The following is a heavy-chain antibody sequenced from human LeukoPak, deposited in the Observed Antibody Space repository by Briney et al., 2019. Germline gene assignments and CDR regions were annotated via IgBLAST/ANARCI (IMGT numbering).Heavy chain of an antibody. CDR2: IYTSGST. J-gene: IGHJ3*02. V-gene: IGHV4-61*02. Sequence: SETLSLTCTVSGGSISSGSYYWSWIRQPAGKGLEWIGRIYTSGSTNYKPSLKSRVTISVDTSKNQFSLKLSSVTAADTAVYYCARGAWWTSGVVIHDAFDIWGQGTMVTVSS. D-gene: IGHD3-3*01. CDR3: ARGAWWTSGVVIHDAFDI. CDR1: GGSISSGSYY.